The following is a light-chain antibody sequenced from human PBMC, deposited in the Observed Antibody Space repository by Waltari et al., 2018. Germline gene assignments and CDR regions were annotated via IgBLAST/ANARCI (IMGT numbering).Light chain of an antibody. CDR2: HAS. J-gene: IGKJ1*01. Sequence: EVVLTQSPGTLSLSPGEGATLPCRASQSISHSLAWYQQKPGQAPRLLIYHASSRATGIPDRFSGSGSGTDFSLTISRLEPEDFAVYYCQHYVNLPATFGQGTKVEI. CDR3: QHYVNLPAT. CDR1: QSISHS. V-gene: IGKV3-20*01.